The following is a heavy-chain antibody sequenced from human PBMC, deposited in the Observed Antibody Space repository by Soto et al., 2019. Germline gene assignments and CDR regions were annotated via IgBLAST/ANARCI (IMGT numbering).Heavy chain of an antibody. V-gene: IGHV1-18*01. D-gene: IGHD5-18*01. CDR2: ISAYNGNT. Sequence: QVQLVQSGAEVKKPGASVKVSCKASGYTFTSYGISWVRQAPGQGLEWMGWISAYNGNTNYAQKLQGRVTMTTDTSTSTADMELRSLRSDDTAVYYCARDPTIQLWSNNWFDPWGQGTLVTVSS. CDR3: ARDPTIQLWSNNWFDP. CDR1: GYTFTSYG. J-gene: IGHJ5*02.